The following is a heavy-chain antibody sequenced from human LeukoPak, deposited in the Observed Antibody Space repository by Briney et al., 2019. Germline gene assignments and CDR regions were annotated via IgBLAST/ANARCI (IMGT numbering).Heavy chain of an antibody. CDR2: IFYSGST. Sequence: PSETLSLTCTVSGGSINSYYWNWIRQPPGKGLEWIGHIFYSGSTNYSPSLKSRVTISVDRSKQQFSLKLSSVTAADTAVYYCARAPRSIFTVTPPIDPWGQGTLVTVSS. D-gene: IGHD4-17*01. CDR3: ARAPRSIFTVTPPIDP. V-gene: IGHV4-59*12. J-gene: IGHJ5*02. CDR1: GGSINSYY.